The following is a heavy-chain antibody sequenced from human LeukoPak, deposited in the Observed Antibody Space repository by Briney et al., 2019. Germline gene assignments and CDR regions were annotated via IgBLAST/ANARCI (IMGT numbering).Heavy chain of an antibody. Sequence: SVKVSCKASGYTFTSYAMHWVRQAPGQRLEWMGWIIPIFGTANYAQKFQGRVTITADESTSTAYMELSSLRSEDTAVYYCARESAYSSASDYWGQGTLVTVSS. J-gene: IGHJ4*02. CDR1: GYTFTSYA. D-gene: IGHD6-25*01. CDR2: IIPIFGTA. V-gene: IGHV1-69*13. CDR3: ARESAYSSASDY.